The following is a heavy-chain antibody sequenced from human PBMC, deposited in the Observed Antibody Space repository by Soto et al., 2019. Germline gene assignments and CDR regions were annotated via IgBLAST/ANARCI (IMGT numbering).Heavy chain of an antibody. CDR2: IFSSGST. CDR1: GGSISSGGYS. J-gene: IGHJ4*02. CDR3: ARDVGRNYFDY. D-gene: IGHD2-15*01. V-gene: IGHV4-31*03. Sequence: QVQLQESGPRLVKPSQTLSLTCTVSGGSISSGGYSWSWIRQFPGKGLECIGYIFSSGSTYYNPSLKGRVSLSVDTSKNQFALNLTSVTAADTAVYYCARDVGRNYFDYWGQVTLVTVSS.